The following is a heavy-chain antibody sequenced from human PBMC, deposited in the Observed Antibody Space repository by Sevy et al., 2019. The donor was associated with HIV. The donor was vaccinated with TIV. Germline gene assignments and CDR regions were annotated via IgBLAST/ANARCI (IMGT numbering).Heavy chain of an antibody. J-gene: IGHJ4*02. D-gene: IGHD3-10*01. Sequence: GGSLRLSCAASGFTFSSYSMNWVRQAPGKGLEWVSYISSSSSTIYYADSVKGRFTISRDNVKNSLYLQMNSLRDEDTAVYYCARDPSLLWFGESPHYFDYWGQGTLVTVSS. CDR3: ARDPSLLWFGESPHYFDY. V-gene: IGHV3-48*02. CDR1: GFTFSSYS. CDR2: ISSSSSTI.